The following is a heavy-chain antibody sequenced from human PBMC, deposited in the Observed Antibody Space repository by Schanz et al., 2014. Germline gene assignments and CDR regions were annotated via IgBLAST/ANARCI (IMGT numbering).Heavy chain of an antibody. CDR2: IRQDGSAK. V-gene: IGHV3-7*03. J-gene: IGHJ4*02. CDR3: ARDGFGGYLDS. D-gene: IGHD3-10*01. CDR1: GFTFSHYW. Sequence: EVHLVESGGGLVQPGGSLRLSCAASGFTFSHYWLSWVRQTPGKRLEWVANIRQDGSAKFYVDSVNSRFAISRDNAHNSVYLPMNSLRAEDTAVYYCARDGFGGYLDSWGQGTLVTVSS.